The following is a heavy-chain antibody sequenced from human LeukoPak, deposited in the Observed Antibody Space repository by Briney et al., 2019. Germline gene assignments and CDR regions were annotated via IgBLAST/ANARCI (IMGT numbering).Heavy chain of an antibody. Sequence: GGSLRLSCAASGFTFSSYGMNWVRQAPGKGLQWVSSITSSSSYIYYADSVKGRFTISRDNAKNSLYLQMNSLRAEDTAVYYCARSYSSSRGTFDYWGQGTLVTVSS. CDR2: ITSSSSYI. J-gene: IGHJ4*02. CDR3: ARSYSSSRGTFDY. CDR1: GFTFSSYG. D-gene: IGHD6-6*01. V-gene: IGHV3-21*01.